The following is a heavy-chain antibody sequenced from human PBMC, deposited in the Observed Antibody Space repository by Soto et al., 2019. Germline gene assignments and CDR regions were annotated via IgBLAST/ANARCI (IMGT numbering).Heavy chain of an antibody. V-gene: IGHV1-69*01. Sequence: QVQLVQSGAEVKKHGSSVKVSCKASGGTFSSYAISWVRQAPGQGLEWMGGIIPIFGTANYAQKFQGRVTITADESTSTAYMELSSLRSEDTAVYYCASVVYYYGSGSYLLNWFDPWGQGTLVTVSS. D-gene: IGHD3-10*01. J-gene: IGHJ5*02. CDR3: ASVVYYYGSGSYLLNWFDP. CDR1: GGTFSSYA. CDR2: IIPIFGTA.